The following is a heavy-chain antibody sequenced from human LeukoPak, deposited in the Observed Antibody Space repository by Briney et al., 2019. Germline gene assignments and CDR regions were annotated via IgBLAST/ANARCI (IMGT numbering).Heavy chain of an antibody. CDR1: GFTFSSYS. Sequence: GGSLRLSCAASGFTFSSYSVNWVRQAPGKGLEWISYISSSSTIYYADSVKGRFTISRDNAKNSLSLQMNSLRDEDTAVYYCVCRYLDYWGQGTLVTVSS. J-gene: IGHJ4*02. D-gene: IGHD5/OR15-5a*01. CDR2: ISSSSTI. CDR3: VCRYLDY. V-gene: IGHV3-48*02.